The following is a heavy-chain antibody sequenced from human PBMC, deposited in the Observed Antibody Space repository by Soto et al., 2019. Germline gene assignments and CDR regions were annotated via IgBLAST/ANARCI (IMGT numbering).Heavy chain of an antibody. J-gene: IGHJ4*02. CDR2: ISSSTSYI. Sequence: GGSLRLSCAASGFTFSTYSMTWVRQAPGKGLEWVSSISSSTSYIYYADSVKGRFTISRDNTKNSLYLQMNSLRAADTAIYFCARGTADYYDSSGYFEYWGLGTLVTVSS. CDR3: ARGTADYYDSSGYFEY. V-gene: IGHV3-21*01. D-gene: IGHD3-22*01. CDR1: GFTFSTYS.